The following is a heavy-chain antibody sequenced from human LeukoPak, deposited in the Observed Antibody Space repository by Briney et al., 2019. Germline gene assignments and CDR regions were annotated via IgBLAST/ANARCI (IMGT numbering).Heavy chain of an antibody. D-gene: IGHD4-17*01. Sequence: PSETLSLTCAVYGGSFSGYYWSWIRQPPGKGLEWIGEINHSGSTNYNPSLKSRVTISVDTSKNQFSLKLSSVTAADTAVYYCARAPATNRGSDYWGQGTLVTVSS. CDR3: ARAPATNRGSDY. CDR1: GGSFSGYY. CDR2: INHSGST. J-gene: IGHJ4*02. V-gene: IGHV4-34*01.